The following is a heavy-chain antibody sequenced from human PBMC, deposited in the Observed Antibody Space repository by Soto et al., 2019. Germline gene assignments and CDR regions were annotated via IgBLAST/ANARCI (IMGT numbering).Heavy chain of an antibody. CDR2: IYDGGST. D-gene: IGHD3-9*01. CDR3: ARVSSTDWIWGFDS. V-gene: IGHV4-39*07. J-gene: IGHJ4*02. CDR1: GGSISSSSYY. Sequence: TSETLSLTCSVSGGSISSSSYYWSWIRQPPGKGLEWIGEIYDGGSTNYNPSLKSRVTISADMSKNHFSLKLNSVTAADTAVYYCARVSSTDWIWGFDSWGQGTLVTVSS.